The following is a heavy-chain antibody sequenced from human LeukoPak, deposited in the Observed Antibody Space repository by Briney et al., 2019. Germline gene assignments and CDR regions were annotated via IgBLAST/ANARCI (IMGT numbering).Heavy chain of an antibody. V-gene: IGHV1-2*04. CDR2: INPNSGGT. CDR3: ASVSDGYDPYFDY. D-gene: IGHD5-24*01. J-gene: IGHJ4*02. CDR1: GYTFTGYY. Sequence: GSSVKVSCKASGYTFTGYYMHWVRQAPGQGLEWMVWINPNSGGTNYAQKFQGWVTMIRDTSISTAYMELSRLRSDDTAVYYCASVSDGYDPYFDYWGQGTLVTVSS.